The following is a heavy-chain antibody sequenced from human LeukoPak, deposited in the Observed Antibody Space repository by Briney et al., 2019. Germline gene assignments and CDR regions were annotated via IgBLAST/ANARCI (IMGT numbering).Heavy chain of an antibody. CDR3: ARKVWENDY. Sequence: GGSLRLSCAASGFTFSSYAMHWVRQAPGKGLEWVAVISYDGSNKYYADSVKGRFTISRDNADNSLYLQMTSLRAEDTALYYCARKVWENDYWGQGTLVTVSS. J-gene: IGHJ4*02. V-gene: IGHV3-30-3*01. CDR1: GFTFSSYA. CDR2: ISYDGSNK. D-gene: IGHD3-16*01.